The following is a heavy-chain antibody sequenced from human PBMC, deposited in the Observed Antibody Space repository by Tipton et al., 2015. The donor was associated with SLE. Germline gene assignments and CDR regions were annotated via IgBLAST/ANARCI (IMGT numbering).Heavy chain of an antibody. V-gene: IGHV4-4*08. CDR2: VYTGGTT. CDR1: GTSISGYY. Sequence: TLSLTCTVSGTSISGYYWNWIRQSPGRGLEWVGHVYTGGTTTYNPSLESRVTISLDTSKNHFSLTLSSVTAADTAVYYCARSGGFQLLFQYFQHWGQGTLVTVSS. CDR3: ARSGGFQLLFQYFQH. D-gene: IGHD2-21*01. J-gene: IGHJ1*01.